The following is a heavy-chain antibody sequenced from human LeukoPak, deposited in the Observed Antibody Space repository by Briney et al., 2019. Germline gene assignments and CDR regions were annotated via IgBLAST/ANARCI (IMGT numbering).Heavy chain of an antibody. V-gene: IGHV3-23*01. Sequence: GGSLRLSCAASGFTFSSYAMSWVRQAPGKGLEWVSAISGSGDSTYYADSVKGRFTISRDNSKNTLYLQMNNLRAEDTAVYYCARGGGYDRLDYWGQGTLVTVSS. CDR2: ISGSGDST. CDR3: ARGGGYDRLDY. D-gene: IGHD5-12*01. J-gene: IGHJ4*02. CDR1: GFTFSSYA.